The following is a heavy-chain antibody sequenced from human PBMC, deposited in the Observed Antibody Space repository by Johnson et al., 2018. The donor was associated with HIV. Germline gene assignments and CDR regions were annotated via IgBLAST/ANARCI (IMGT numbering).Heavy chain of an antibody. D-gene: IGHD3-16*01. CDR3: AKCIWGSSLIDVFDI. Sequence: QVQLMESGGGVVQPGGSLRLSCAASRFTFSSYGMHWVRQAPGKGLEWVAFIRYDGSNKYYPDSVSGRFTIPRDNSKNTLYLQMTSRRVEDTVVYYCAKCIWGSSLIDVFDIWGQGTTVIVSS. CDR2: IRYDGSNK. CDR1: RFTFSSYG. V-gene: IGHV3-30*02. J-gene: IGHJ3*02.